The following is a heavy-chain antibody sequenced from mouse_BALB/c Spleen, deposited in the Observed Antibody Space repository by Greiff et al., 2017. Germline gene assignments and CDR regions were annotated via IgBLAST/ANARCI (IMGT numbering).Heavy chain of an antibody. CDR1: GFTFSSYG. CDR3: ARDRHYYGSIYAMDY. J-gene: IGHJ4*01. V-gene: IGHV5-6-3*01. D-gene: IGHD1-2*01. CDR2: INSNGGST. Sequence: EVQGVESGGGLVQPGGSLKLSCAASGFTFSSYGMSWVRQTPDKRLELVATINSNGGSTYYPDSVKGRFTISRDNAKNTLYLRMSSLKSEDTAMYYCARDRHYYGSIYAMDYWGQGTSVTVSS.